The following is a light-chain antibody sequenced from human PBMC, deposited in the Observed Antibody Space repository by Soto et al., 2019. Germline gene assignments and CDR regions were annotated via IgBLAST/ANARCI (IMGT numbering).Light chain of an antibody. Sequence: QSALTQPASVSGSPGQSITISCTGSSSDVGTYNYVCWYQQEPGKAPKLMIYEVSNRPSGVSKRFSGSKSGNTASLTISGLQAEDEGDYYCSSYTSSFTLLFGGGTKLTVL. CDR3: SSYTSSFTLL. CDR2: EVS. V-gene: IGLV2-14*01. J-gene: IGLJ2*01. CDR1: SSDVGTYNY.